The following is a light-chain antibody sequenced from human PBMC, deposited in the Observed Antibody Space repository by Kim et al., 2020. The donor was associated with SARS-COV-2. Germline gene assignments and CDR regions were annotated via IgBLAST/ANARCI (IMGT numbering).Light chain of an antibody. CDR1: SSDVASYKY. CDR2: HVI. J-gene: IGLJ1*01. Sequence: QSSTISCTGTSSDVASYKYVSWYQQHPGKAPKLIIFHVIIRAPGVSSRFSGSKSGNTASLTISGLQAEDEADYYCCSYTYTKTYVFGTGTKVTVL. V-gene: IGLV2-14*03. CDR3: CSYTYTKTYV.